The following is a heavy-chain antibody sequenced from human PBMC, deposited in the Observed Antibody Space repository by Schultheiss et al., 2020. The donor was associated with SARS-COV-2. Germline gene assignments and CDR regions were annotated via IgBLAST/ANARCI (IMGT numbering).Heavy chain of an antibody. V-gene: IGHV2-70*12. CDR1: GFSLNNSGLC. D-gene: IGHD3-9*01. J-gene: IGHJ4*02. CDR3: AHSTSYDILTGLDY. CDR2: IDWDDDK. Sequence: SGPTLLKPTQTLTLTCSFSGFSLNNSGLCVSWIRQPPGRALEWLALIDWDDDKYYSTSLKTRLTISKDTSKNQVVLTMTNMDPVDTATYYCAHSTSYDILTGLDYWGQGTLVTVSS.